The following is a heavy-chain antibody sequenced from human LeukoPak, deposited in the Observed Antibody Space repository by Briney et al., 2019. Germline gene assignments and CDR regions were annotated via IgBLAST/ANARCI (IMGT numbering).Heavy chain of an antibody. V-gene: IGHV4-30-4*08. D-gene: IGHD1-26*01. Sequence: SQTLSLTCTVSGGSISSGDYYWSWIRQPPGKGLEWIGYIYYSGSTYYNPSLKSRVTISVDTSKNQFSLKLSSVTAADTAVYYCARDGVGATVEAFDIWGQGTMVTVSS. CDR3: ARDGVGATVEAFDI. J-gene: IGHJ3*02. CDR1: GGSISSGDYY. CDR2: IYYSGST.